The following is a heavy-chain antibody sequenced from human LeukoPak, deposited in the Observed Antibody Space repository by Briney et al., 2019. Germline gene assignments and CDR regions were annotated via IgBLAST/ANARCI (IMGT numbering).Heavy chain of an antibody. CDR1: GFTFSSYV. V-gene: IGHV3-64*01. J-gene: IGHJ4*02. CDR3: AKGGSIGSYFVAFDY. D-gene: IGHD1-26*01. CDR2: ISTNGGGT. Sequence: GGSLRLSCAASGFTFSSYVMHWVRQAPGKGLEYVSGISTNGGGTYYASSVKGRFTISRDNSKNTLYLQMNSLRADDTAVYYCAKGGSIGSYFVAFDYLGQGTLVTVSS.